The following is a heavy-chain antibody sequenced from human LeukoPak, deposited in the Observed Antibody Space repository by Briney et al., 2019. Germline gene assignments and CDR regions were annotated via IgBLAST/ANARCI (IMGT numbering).Heavy chain of an antibody. CDR1: GLPIADFA. Sequence: GGSLRLSCVASGLPIADFAMHWVRQAPGKGLEWVANIKQDGSEKYYVDSVKGRFTISRDNAKNSLYLQMNSLRAGDTALYYCARERTYYYDSNPDYFDYWGQGTLVTVSS. J-gene: IGHJ4*02. CDR2: IKQDGSEK. D-gene: IGHD3-22*01. CDR3: ARERTYYYDSNPDYFDY. V-gene: IGHV3-7*05.